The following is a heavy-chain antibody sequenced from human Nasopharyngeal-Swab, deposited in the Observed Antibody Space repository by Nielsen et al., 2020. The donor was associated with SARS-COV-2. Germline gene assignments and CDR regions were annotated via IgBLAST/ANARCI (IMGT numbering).Heavy chain of an antibody. CDR2: INHSGST. D-gene: IGHD6-19*01. V-gene: IGHV4-34*01. Sequence: WIRQPPGKGLEWIGEINHSGSTNYNPSLKSRVTISVDTSKNQFSLKLSSVTAADTAVHYCARGLSSGPFDYWGQGTLVTVSS. J-gene: IGHJ4*02. CDR3: ARGLSSGPFDY.